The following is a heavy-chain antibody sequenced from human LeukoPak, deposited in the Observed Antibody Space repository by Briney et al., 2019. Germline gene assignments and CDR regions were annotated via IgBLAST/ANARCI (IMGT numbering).Heavy chain of an antibody. J-gene: IGHJ5*02. CDR1: GCTFTSYD. D-gene: IGHD6-13*01. CDR2: MNPNSGNT. Sequence: GASVKVSCKAAGCTFTSYDINWVRQATGQGLEWMGWMNPNSGNTGYAQKFQGRVTMTRNTSISTAYMELSSLRSEDTAVYYCARGRHPVRRRYSSSWYGGSWFDPWGQGTLVTVSS. CDR3: ARGRHPVRRRYSSSWYGGSWFDP. V-gene: IGHV1-8*01.